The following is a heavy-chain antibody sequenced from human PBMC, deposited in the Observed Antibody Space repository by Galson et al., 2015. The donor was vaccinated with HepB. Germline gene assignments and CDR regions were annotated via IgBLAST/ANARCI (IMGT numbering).Heavy chain of an antibody. D-gene: IGHD3-9*01. CDR3: AGYYDLLIGSRPRAFDI. CDR1: GLSLTTSDMC. CDR2: IDWDDDK. V-gene: IGHV2-70*11. Sequence: PALVKPTQTLTLTCAFSGLSLTTSDMCVSWIRQPPGKALEWLARIDWDDDKNYGTSLKTRLTISKDTSKNQVVLTLTNMDPVDTGTYYCAGYYDLLIGSRPRAFDIWGQGTMVTVSS. J-gene: IGHJ3*02.